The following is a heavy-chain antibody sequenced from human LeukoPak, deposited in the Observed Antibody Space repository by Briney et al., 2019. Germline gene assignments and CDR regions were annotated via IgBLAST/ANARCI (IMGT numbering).Heavy chain of an antibody. Sequence: GGSLRLSCAASGFTFSSYWMHWVRQAPGKGLVWVSRINSDGSSTSYADSVKGRFTISRDNAKNTLYLQMNSLRAEDTASRAPYYYDSSGYSGPFAAFDIWGQGTMATVSS. D-gene: IGHD3-22*01. CDR3: YYYDSSGYSGPFAAFDI. J-gene: IGHJ3*02. CDR2: INSDGSST. CDR1: GFTFSSYW. V-gene: IGHV3-74*01.